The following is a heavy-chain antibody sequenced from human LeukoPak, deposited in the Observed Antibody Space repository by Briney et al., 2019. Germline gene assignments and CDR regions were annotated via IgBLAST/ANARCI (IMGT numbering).Heavy chain of an antibody. CDR2: INPNSGGT. J-gene: IGHJ6*03. Sequence: GASVKVSCKASGYTFTGYYMHWVRQAPGQGLEWMGWINPNSGGTNYAQKFQGRVTMTRDTSISTAYMELSSLRSEDTAVYYCAREARRPIVGSSTQPDYYYFMDVWGKGTTVTISS. V-gene: IGHV1-2*02. D-gene: IGHD2-2*01. CDR3: AREARRPIVGSSTQPDYYYFMDV. CDR1: GYTFTGYY.